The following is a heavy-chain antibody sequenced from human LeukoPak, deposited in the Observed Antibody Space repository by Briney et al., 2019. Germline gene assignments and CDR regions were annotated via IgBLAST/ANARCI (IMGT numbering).Heavy chain of an antibody. Sequence: SETLSLTCTVSGYSISSGYFWGWIRQPPGKGLEWIGSFYHSGITYYNPSLKSRVTISVEMSKNQFSLKLSSVTAADTAVYYCARLTMVRGVIDLNYYYYMDVWGKGTTVTISS. CDR2: FYHSGIT. D-gene: IGHD3-10*01. CDR3: ARLTMVRGVIDLNYYYYMDV. V-gene: IGHV4-38-2*02. CDR1: GYSISSGYF. J-gene: IGHJ6*03.